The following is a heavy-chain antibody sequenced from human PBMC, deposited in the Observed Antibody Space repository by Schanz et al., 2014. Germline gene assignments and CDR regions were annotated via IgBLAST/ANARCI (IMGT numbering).Heavy chain of an antibody. J-gene: IGHJ4*01. CDR1: GFTFSNYA. D-gene: IGHD6-13*01. CDR3: AREQIMAAAGLVDY. CDR2: ISNDGSIK. Sequence: VQLLDSGGGLVQPGGSLRLSCAASGFTFSNYAMHWVRQAPGKGLEWVALISNDGSIKYYADSVEGRFTISRDNAKNSLYLQMNSLRAEDTAVYYCAREQIMAAAGLVDYWGRGTLVTVSS. V-gene: IGHV3-30-3*01.